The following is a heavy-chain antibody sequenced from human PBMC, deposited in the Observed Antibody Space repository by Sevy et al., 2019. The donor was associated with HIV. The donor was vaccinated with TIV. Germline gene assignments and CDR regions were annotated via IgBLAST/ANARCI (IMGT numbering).Heavy chain of an antibody. CDR2: FSFGCGQI. V-gene: IGHV3-21*04. J-gene: IGHJ4*02. CDR1: GFPFSKYS. Sequence: GGSLRLSCAASGFPFSKYSMSWIRQTPGKGLEWVATFSFGCGQINYADSVKGRFTISRDDSRNTFYLQTNSLRSDDTAIYYCAREGCTRPHDYWGQGTVVTVSS. D-gene: IGHD2-8*01. CDR3: AREGCTRPHDY.